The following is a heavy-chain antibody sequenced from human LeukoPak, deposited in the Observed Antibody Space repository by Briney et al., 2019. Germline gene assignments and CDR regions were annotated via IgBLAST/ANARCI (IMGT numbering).Heavy chain of an antibody. CDR3: ARDLGHLAAAAGFDY. D-gene: IGHD6-13*01. V-gene: IGHV3-33*01. Sequence: PGGSLRLSCAASGFTFSSYGMHWVRQAPGKGLEWVAVIWYDGSNKYYADSVKGRFTISRDNSKNTLYLQMNSLRAEDTAVYYCARDLGHLAAAAGFDYWGQGTLVTVSS. CDR1: GFTFSSYG. CDR2: IWYDGSNK. J-gene: IGHJ4*02.